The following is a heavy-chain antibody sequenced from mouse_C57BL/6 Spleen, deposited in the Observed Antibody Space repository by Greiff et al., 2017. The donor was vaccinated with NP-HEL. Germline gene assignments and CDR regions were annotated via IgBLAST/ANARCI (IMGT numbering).Heavy chain of an antibody. D-gene: IGHD4-1*01. CDR1: GYAFSSSW. J-gene: IGHJ2*01. V-gene: IGHV1-82*01. CDR2: IYPGDGDT. CDR3: AREGGTGYFDY. Sequence: QVQLQQSGPELVKPGASVKISCKASGYAFSSSWMNWVKQRPGKGLEWIGRIYPGDGDTNYNGKFKGKATLTADKSSSTAYMQLSSLTSEDSAVYFCAREGGTGYFDYWGQGTTLTVSS.